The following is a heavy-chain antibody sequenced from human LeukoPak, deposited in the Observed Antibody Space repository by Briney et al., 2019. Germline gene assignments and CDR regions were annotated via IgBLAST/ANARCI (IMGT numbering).Heavy chain of an antibody. V-gene: IGHV4-4*07. CDR2: IYTSGST. CDR3: ARDAYYYGSGSYPFDP. Sequence: SETLSLTCTASGGSISSYYWSWIRQPAGKGLEWIGRIYTSGSTNYNPSLKSRVTMSVDTSKNQFSLKLTSVTAADTAVYFCARDAYYYGSGSYPFDPWGQGTLVTVSS. J-gene: IGHJ5*02. CDR1: GGSISSYY. D-gene: IGHD3-10*01.